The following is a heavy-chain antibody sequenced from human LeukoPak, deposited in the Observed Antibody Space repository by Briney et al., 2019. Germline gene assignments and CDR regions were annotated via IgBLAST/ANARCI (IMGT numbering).Heavy chain of an antibody. Sequence: PSETLSLTCTVSGGSISSSSYYWGWIRQPPGKGLEWIGSIYYSGSTYCNPSLKSRVTISVDTSKNQFSLKLSSVTAADTAVYYCASMSVAGFDYWGQGTLVTVSS. CDR3: ASMSVAGFDY. CDR2: IYYSGST. V-gene: IGHV4-39*01. CDR1: GGSISSSSYY. D-gene: IGHD6-19*01. J-gene: IGHJ4*02.